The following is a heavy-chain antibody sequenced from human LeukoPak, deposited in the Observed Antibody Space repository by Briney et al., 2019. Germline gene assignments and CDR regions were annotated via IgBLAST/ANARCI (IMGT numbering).Heavy chain of an antibody. CDR2: VTYGWTT. CDR3: ARSRDGSGSYYGYYYYYYYMDV. D-gene: IGHD3-10*01. Sequence: SETLSLTCNVSGGSITSSSYFWGWIRQPPVKGLEWIGSVTYGWTTYYSASLKSRLSISLDTSKNQVSLKLSSVTAADTAVYYCARSRDGSGSYYGYYYYYYYMDVWGKGTTVTVSS. CDR1: GGSITSSSYF. J-gene: IGHJ6*03. V-gene: IGHV4-39*07.